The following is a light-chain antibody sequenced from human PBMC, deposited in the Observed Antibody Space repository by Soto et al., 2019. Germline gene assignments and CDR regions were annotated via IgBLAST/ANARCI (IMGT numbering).Light chain of an antibody. CDR3: QQYGSTPLT. CDR1: QSVSRNY. V-gene: IGKV3-20*01. CDR2: GAS. Sequence: IVLTQSPGTLSLSPGGRATLSCRASQSVSRNYVAWYQQKTGQAPRLLIYGASSRASGIPDRFSGSGSGADFTLSITRLEPEDFAVYYCQQYGSTPLTFGGGTKVDIK. J-gene: IGKJ4*01.